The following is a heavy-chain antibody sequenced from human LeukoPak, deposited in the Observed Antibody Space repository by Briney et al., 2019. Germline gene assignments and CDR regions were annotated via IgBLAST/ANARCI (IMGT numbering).Heavy chain of an antibody. CDR3: ASAPMPYDAFDI. CDR1: GYTFTGYY. D-gene: IGHD2-2*01. J-gene: IGHJ3*02. Sequence: ASVKVSCKASGYTFTGYYMHWVRQAPGQGLEWMGRINPNSGGTNYAQKFQGRVTMTRDTSISTAYMELSRLRSDDTAVYYCASAPMPYDAFDIRGQGTMVTVSS. V-gene: IGHV1-2*06. CDR2: INPNSGGT.